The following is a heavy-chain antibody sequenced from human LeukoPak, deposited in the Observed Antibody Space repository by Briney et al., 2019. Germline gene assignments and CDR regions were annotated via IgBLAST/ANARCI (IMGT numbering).Heavy chain of an antibody. Sequence: GGSLRLSCAASGFTFSSYAMSWVRQAPGKGLEWVAVISYDGSNKYYADSVKGRFTISRDNSKNTLYLQMNSLRAEDTAVYYCARGALLYYYDSSGLFDYWGQGTLVTVSS. CDR1: GFTFSSYA. J-gene: IGHJ4*02. D-gene: IGHD3-22*01. CDR3: ARGALLYYYDSSGLFDY. V-gene: IGHV3-30*03. CDR2: ISYDGSNK.